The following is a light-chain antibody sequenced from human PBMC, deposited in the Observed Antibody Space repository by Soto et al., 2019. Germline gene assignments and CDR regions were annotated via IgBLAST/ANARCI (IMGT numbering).Light chain of an antibody. V-gene: IGKV3-20*01. J-gene: IGKJ3*01. CDR2: RAS. CDR1: QSVSSNY. CDR3: QQYGSRFT. Sequence: EIVLTQSPGTLSLSPGERATLSCRASQSVSSNYLAWYQHKPGQAPRLLIYRASSRATGIPDRFSGSGSGTDFTLTITRVEPEDFAVYYCQQYGSRFTFGPGTKVDFK.